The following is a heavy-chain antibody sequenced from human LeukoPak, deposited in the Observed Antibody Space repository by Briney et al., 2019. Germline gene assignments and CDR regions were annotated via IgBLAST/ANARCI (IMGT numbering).Heavy chain of an antibody. CDR1: GGSVSSGNYY. CDR2: INHSGST. J-gene: IGHJ4*02. D-gene: IGHD5-18*01. Sequence: SETLSLTCTVSGDVSGGSVSSGNYYWSWIRQPPGKGLEWIGEINHSGSTNYNPSLKSRVTISVDTSKNQFSLKLSSVTAADTAVYYCARAGGYSYGYAYWGQGTLVTVSS. V-gene: IGHV4-39*07. CDR3: ARAGGYSYGYAY.